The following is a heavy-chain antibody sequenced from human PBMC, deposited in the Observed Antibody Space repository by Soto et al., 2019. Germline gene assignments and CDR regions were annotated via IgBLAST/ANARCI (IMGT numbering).Heavy chain of an antibody. V-gene: IGHV4-4*02. CDR3: ARHSSYAKDV. CDR1: GGSITRSSW. Sequence: SETLSLTCAVSGGSITRSSWWSWVRQPPGKGLEWIGEISLSATPRYNSYLWSRVTISVDESTNHLSLKLSSVTAADTAVYYCARHSSYAKDVWGQGTTVTVSS. J-gene: IGHJ6*02. D-gene: IGHD2-2*01. CDR2: ISLSATP.